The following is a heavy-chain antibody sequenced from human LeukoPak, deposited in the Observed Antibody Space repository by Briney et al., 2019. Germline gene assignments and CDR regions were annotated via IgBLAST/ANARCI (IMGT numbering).Heavy chain of an antibody. D-gene: IGHD1-7*01. CDR1: GGSISSSSYY. Sequence: SETLSLTCTVSGGSISSSSYYWGWIRQPAGKGLEWIGRFYTSGSTNYNPSLKSRVTMSADTSKNQFSLKLSSVTAADTAVYYCARGPQGTGTTRSYYYYMDVWGKGTTVTVSS. J-gene: IGHJ6*03. CDR3: ARGPQGTGTTRSYYYYMDV. V-gene: IGHV4-61*02. CDR2: FYTSGST.